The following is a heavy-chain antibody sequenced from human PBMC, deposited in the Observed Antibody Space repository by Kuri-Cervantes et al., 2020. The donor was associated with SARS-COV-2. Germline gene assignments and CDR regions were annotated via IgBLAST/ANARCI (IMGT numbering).Heavy chain of an antibody. Sequence: ASVKXSXXVSGYTLTELSMHWVRQAPGKGLEWMGGFDPEDGETIYAQTFQGRVTMTEDTSTDTAYMELSSLRSEDTAVYYCATENYYGSGRPYWGQGTLVTVSS. V-gene: IGHV1-24*01. D-gene: IGHD3-10*01. J-gene: IGHJ4*02. CDR1: GYTLTELS. CDR2: FDPEDGET. CDR3: ATENYYGSGRPY.